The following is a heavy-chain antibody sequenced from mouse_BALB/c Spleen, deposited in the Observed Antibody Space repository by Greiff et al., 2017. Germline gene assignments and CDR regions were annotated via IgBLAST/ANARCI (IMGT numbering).Heavy chain of an antibody. CDR1: GYSFTGYN. Sequence: VQLKQSGPELGKPGASVKISCKASGYSFTGYNMYWVKQSHRKSLEWIGYIDPYNGGTSYNQKSKGKATLTVDKSSSTAYMHLNSLTSEDSAIYYCARSLYGNIMDYWGQGTSVTVSS. CDR3: ARSLYGNIMDY. J-gene: IGHJ4*01. D-gene: IGHD2-10*02. CDR2: IDPYNGGT. V-gene: IGHV1S135*01.